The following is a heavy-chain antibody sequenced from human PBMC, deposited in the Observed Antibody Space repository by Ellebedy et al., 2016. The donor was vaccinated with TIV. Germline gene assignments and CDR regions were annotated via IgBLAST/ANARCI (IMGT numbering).Heavy chain of an antibody. D-gene: IGHD3-22*01. V-gene: IGHV3-21*01. CDR2: IKYDSDI. CDR3: ARDMSGSGYYHVDRDAFDI. Sequence: GGSLRLXXAASGFTFSSHAMNWVRQAPGKGLEWVSVIKYDSDIHYADSVKGRFTISRDNAKNSLYLEMTNLRAEDTAVYYCARDMSGSGYYHVDRDAFDIWGQGTMVTVSS. CDR1: GFTFSSHA. J-gene: IGHJ3*02.